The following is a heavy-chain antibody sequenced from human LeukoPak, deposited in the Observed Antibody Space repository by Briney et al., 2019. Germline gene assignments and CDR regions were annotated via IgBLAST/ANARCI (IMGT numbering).Heavy chain of an antibody. CDR2: ISGSGGST. Sequence: GGSLRLSCAASGFTFSSYAMSWVRQAQGKGLDWVSAISGSGGSTYYADSVKGRFSISRDNSKNSLYLQMNSLRAEDTAVYYCAKGYSYGLFDYWGQGTLVTVPS. CDR1: GFTFSSYA. CDR3: AKGYSYGLFDY. J-gene: IGHJ4*02. V-gene: IGHV3-23*01. D-gene: IGHD5-18*01.